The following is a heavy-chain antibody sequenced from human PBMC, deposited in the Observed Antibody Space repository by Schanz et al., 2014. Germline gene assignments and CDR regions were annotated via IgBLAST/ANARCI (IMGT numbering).Heavy chain of an antibody. D-gene: IGHD5-12*01. J-gene: IGHJ5*02. CDR2: ISDDGSGK. Sequence: VQLLESGGGLVKPGESLRLSCAASGFIFSAYTMNWVRQAPGKGLEWVAVISDDGSGKYSADSVKGRFTISRDNSKNMVFLQMTSLRAEDTAVYYCAKEKGGHSGYDLVSWGQGTLLIVSS. V-gene: IGHV3-30*18. CDR3: AKEKGGHSGYDLVS. CDR1: GFIFSAYT.